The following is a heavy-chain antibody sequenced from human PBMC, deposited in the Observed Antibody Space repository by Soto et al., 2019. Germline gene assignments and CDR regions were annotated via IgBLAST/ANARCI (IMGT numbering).Heavy chain of an antibody. CDR2: IYYSGST. CDR3: ARDGPYYYGSGSPPGYYGMDV. Sequence: PSETLSLTCTVSGGSISSYYWSWIRQPPGKGLEWIGYIYYSGSTNYNPSLKSRVTISVDTSKNQFSLKLSSVTAADTAVYYCARDGPYYYGSGSPPGYYGMDVWGQGTTVTVSS. D-gene: IGHD3-10*01. J-gene: IGHJ6*02. V-gene: IGHV4-59*01. CDR1: GGSISSYY.